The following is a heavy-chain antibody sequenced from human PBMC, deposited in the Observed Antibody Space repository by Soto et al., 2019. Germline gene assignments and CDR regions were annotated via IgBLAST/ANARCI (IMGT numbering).Heavy chain of an antibody. D-gene: IGHD3-22*01. V-gene: IGHV3-7*04. Sequence: PGGSLRLSCAASGFTFSNYWMSWVRQVPGKGLEWVANIKQDGSEKWYVDSVKGRFTISRDNAKKSLYLQMNSLRVEDTAVYYCARGDYHDTSGPFSDAFDIWGQGTMVTVSS. CDR3: ARGDYHDTSGPFSDAFDI. CDR2: IKQDGSEK. CDR1: GFTFSNYW. J-gene: IGHJ3*02.